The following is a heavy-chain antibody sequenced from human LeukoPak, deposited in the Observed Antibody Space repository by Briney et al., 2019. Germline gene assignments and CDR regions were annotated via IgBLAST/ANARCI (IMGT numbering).Heavy chain of an antibody. V-gene: IGHV3-23*01. CDR3: ATAYYYGSGSYIHY. J-gene: IGHJ4*02. CDR2: ISGSGGST. CDR1: GFTFSSYA. Sequence: PGGSLRLSCAASGFTFSSYAMSWVRQAPGKGLEWVSAISGSGGSTYYADSVKGRFIISRDNSKNTLYLQMNSLRAEDTAVYYCATAYYYGSGSYIHYWGQGTLVTVSS. D-gene: IGHD3-10*01.